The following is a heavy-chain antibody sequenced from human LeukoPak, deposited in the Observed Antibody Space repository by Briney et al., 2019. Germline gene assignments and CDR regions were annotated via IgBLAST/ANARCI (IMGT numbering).Heavy chain of an antibody. Sequence: TGGSLRLSCAASGFTFSIYGMRWVRQAPGKGLEWVAYISSSSSNTYYADSVKGRFTISRDNAKNSLYLQMNSLRAEDTALYYCARVNRLVPGYCSGGTCPGDYWGQGTLVTVSS. D-gene: IGHD2-15*01. CDR3: ARVNRLVPGYCSGGTCPGDY. V-gene: IGHV3-48*01. J-gene: IGHJ4*02. CDR2: ISSSSSNT. CDR1: GFTFSIYG.